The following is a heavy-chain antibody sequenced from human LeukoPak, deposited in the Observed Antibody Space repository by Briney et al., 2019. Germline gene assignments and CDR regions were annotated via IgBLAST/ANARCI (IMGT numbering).Heavy chain of an antibody. Sequence: ASVKVSCKASGYTFTTYYLHWVRQAPGQGLEWMGIISPSGGTTSYAQKFQGRVTMTRDTSTSTVYMELSSLRSDDTAVYYCARGGWDLTSSGVEYWGQGTLVTVSS. CDR1: GYTFTTYY. D-gene: IGHD1-26*01. V-gene: IGHV1-46*01. CDR3: ARGGWDLTSSGVEY. J-gene: IGHJ4*02. CDR2: ISPSGGTT.